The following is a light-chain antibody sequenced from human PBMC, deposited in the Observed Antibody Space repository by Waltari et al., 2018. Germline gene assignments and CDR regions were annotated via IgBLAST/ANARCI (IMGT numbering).Light chain of an antibody. CDR2: WAS. CDR1: RTVLYDSNNKNY. J-gene: IGKJ2*03. Sequence: DIVMTQSPDSLAVSLGERATLNCKSSRTVLYDSNNKNYLAWDQQKPGQPPNLLIYWASTRKSGVPDRFSGSGSGTDFTLTISTLQAEDVAVYYCHQYYNTPYSYGQGTKLEIK. V-gene: IGKV4-1*01. CDR3: HQYYNTPYS.